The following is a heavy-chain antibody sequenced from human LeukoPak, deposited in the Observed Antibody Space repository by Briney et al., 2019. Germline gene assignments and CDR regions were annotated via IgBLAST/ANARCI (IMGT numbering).Heavy chain of an antibody. J-gene: IGHJ4*02. CDR1: GGSISMYY. CDR3: ASGSGPPGAY. CDR2: IHYSGST. Sequence: SETLSLAWTVTGGSISMYYWSWIRQPPRQGLEWIGYIHYSGSTNYNPSLTSRVTITVDTSKTQCSLNLTSVTAADTAVYYCASGSGPPGAYWGQGTLVTVSS. D-gene: IGHD3-3*01. V-gene: IGHV4-59*01.